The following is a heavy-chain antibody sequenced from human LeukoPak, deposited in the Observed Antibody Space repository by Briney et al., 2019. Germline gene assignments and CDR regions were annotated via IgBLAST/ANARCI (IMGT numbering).Heavy chain of an antibody. Sequence: VASVKVSCKASGYTFTSYYMHWVRQAPGQGLEWMGIINPSGGSTSYAQKFQGRVTMTRDMSTSTVYMELSSLRSEDTAVYYCARTRLRYFDWLSNDAFDIWGQGTMVTVSS. D-gene: IGHD3-9*01. J-gene: IGHJ3*02. CDR2: INPSGGST. CDR3: ARTRLRYFDWLSNDAFDI. V-gene: IGHV1-46*01. CDR1: GYTFTSYY.